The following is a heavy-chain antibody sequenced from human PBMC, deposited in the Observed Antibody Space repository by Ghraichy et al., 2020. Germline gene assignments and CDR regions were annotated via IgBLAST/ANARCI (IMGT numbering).Heavy chain of an antibody. CDR3: ARDMTTFFDH. J-gene: IGHJ4*02. V-gene: IGHV1-18*01. CDR1: GYNFPSYG. Sequence: ASGKVSCKSSGYNFPSYGISWLRQAPGRGLEWVAWISGYDGDTKYAQNFQDRVTVTTDTSTNTAYLEMRSLRSDDTAVYFCARDMTTFFDHWGQGALVTVSS. CDR2: ISGYDGDT. D-gene: IGHD4-11*01.